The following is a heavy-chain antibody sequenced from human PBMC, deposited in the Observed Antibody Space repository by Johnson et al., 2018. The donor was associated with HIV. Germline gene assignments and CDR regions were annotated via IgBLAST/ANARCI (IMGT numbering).Heavy chain of an antibody. D-gene: IGHD6-13*01. CDR3: AKVAVATAAGGVALDI. CDR2: IWFDGNNK. Sequence: QVQLVESGGGVVQPGRSLRLSCAASGFTLSSYGMHWVRQAPGKGLEWVAVIWFDGNNKHYSDSVKGRFTISRDNSNNILYLQMNSLRVEDTAVYYCAKVAVATAAGGVALDIWGPGTMVIVS. V-gene: IGHV3-33*06. CDR1: GFTLSSYG. J-gene: IGHJ3*02.